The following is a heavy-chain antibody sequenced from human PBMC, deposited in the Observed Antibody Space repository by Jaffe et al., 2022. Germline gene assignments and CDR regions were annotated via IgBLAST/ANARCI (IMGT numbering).Heavy chain of an antibody. V-gene: IGHV4-39*01. CDR3: ARSNDFWSGYAAFDI. Sequence: QLQLQESGPGLVKPSETLSLTCTVSGGSISSSSYYWGWIRQPPGKGLEWIGSIYYSGSTYYNPSLKSRVTISVDTSKNQFSLKLSSVTAADTAVYYCARSNDFWSGYAAFDIWGQGTMVTVSS. D-gene: IGHD3-3*01. CDR2: IYYSGST. CDR1: GGSISSSSYY. J-gene: IGHJ3*02.